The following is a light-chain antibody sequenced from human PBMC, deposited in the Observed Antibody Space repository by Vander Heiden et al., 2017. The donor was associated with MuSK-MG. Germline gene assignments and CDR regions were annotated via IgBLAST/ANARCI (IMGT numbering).Light chain of an antibody. V-gene: IGKV1D-12*01. CDR1: QGVSSW. CDR3: HQANSLPLT. Sequence: PSSAAASVGDRVTITCPASQGVSSWLAWYQQKPQKAPKLLIYAASSLESGGPSGFSGSGSGTDFALAISSQQTEDFAAYDWHQANSLPLTCGGGSKVENK. J-gene: IGKJ4*01. CDR2: AAS.